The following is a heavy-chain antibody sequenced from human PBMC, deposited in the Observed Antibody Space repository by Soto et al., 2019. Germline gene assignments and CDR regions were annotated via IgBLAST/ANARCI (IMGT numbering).Heavy chain of an antibody. J-gene: IGHJ3*02. Sequence: QVQLVQSGAEVKKPGASVKVSCKASGYTFTGHYMHWVRQAPGQGLEWMGWINPNSVGTNYAQKFQGRVTMTRDTSISTVYMELSRLRSDDTAVYYCAREPMVRAAHGFDIWGQGTMVTVSS. CDR1: GYTFTGHY. CDR3: AREPMVRAAHGFDI. CDR2: INPNSVGT. V-gene: IGHV1-2*02. D-gene: IGHD3-10*01.